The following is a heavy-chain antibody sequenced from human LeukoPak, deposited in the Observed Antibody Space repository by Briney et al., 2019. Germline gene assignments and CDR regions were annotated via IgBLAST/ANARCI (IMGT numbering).Heavy chain of an antibody. D-gene: IGHD3-16*02. CDR2: ITGRADRT. Sequence: GGSLRLSCAASGFTFSNYPMSWVRRAPGKGLEWVSAITGRADRTFYGDPVRGRFTISRDNAKNTLHLQMDGLRADDTAIYYCATYDYVWGRYRLAQSDYWGQGTLVTVSS. CDR1: GFTFSNYP. V-gene: IGHV3-23*01. CDR3: ATYDYVWGRYRLAQSDY. J-gene: IGHJ4*02.